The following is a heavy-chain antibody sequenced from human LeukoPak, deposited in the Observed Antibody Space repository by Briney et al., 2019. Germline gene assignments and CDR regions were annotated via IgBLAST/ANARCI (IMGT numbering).Heavy chain of an antibody. D-gene: IGHD4-17*01. Sequence: TGGSLRLSCAASGFTFSSYAMSCVRQAPGRGLEWVSTISGSGGTTYYADSAKGRFTISRDNSKSTLYLQMNSLRAEDTAVYYCARVQRGVRSPTDYWGQGTLVTVSS. CDR3: ARVQRGVRSPTDY. J-gene: IGHJ4*02. CDR1: GFTFSSYA. CDR2: ISGSGGTT. V-gene: IGHV3-23*01.